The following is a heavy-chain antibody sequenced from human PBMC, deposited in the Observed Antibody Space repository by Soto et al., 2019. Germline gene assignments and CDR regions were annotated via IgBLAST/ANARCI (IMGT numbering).Heavy chain of an antibody. D-gene: IGHD2-2*01. J-gene: IGHJ6*02. CDR3: AREAGQLPPTYQLLLLGMDV. Sequence: QVQLVQSGAEVKKPGSSVKVSCKASGGTFSSYAISWVRQAPGQGLEWMGGLIPIFGTANYAQKVQGRVTITADESTSTAYTELSSLRSEDTAVYYCAREAGQLPPTYQLLLLGMDVWGQGTTVTVSS. V-gene: IGHV1-69*12. CDR2: LIPIFGTA. CDR1: GGTFSSYA.